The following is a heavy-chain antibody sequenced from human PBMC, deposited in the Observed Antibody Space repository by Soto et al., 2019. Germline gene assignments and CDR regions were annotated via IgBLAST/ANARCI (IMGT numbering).Heavy chain of an antibody. Sequence: PGGSLRLSCAASGFTFSSYWMSWVRQAPGKGLEWVANIKQDGSEKYYVDSVKGRFTISRDNAKNSLYLQMNSLRAEDTAVYYCASRDITMVRGVYYYYDMDVWGQGTTVTVSS. CDR2: IKQDGSEK. V-gene: IGHV3-7*05. J-gene: IGHJ6*02. CDR3: ASRDITMVRGVYYYYDMDV. D-gene: IGHD3-10*01. CDR1: GFTFSSYW.